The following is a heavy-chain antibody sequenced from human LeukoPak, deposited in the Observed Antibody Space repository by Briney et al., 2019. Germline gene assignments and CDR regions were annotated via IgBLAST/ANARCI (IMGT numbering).Heavy chain of an antibody. Sequence: SQTLSLTCTVSGGSISSGGYYWSWIRQHPGKGLEWIGYIYYSGSTYYNPSLKSRVTIPVDTSKNQFSLKLSSVTAADTAVYYCARTDQLLRNWFDPWGQGTLVTVSS. CDR3: ARTDQLLRNWFDP. V-gene: IGHV4-31*03. CDR2: IYYSGST. CDR1: GGSISSGGYY. J-gene: IGHJ5*02. D-gene: IGHD2-2*01.